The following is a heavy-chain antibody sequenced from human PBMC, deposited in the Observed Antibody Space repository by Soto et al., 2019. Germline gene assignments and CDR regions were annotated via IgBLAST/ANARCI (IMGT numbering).Heavy chain of an antibody. V-gene: IGHV4-30-4*01. J-gene: IGHJ4*02. CDR3: ATESGSTYGYFDY. D-gene: IGHD4-17*01. CDR1: GASISSGSW. CDR2: ISNSGST. Sequence: SETLSLTCAVSGASISSGSWWSWIRQSPGKCFEWIGYISNSGSTGYNPSLETRLSMSVDRSKNQFTLRLTSVTAADTAVYFCATESGSTYGYFDYWGQGTQVTVSS.